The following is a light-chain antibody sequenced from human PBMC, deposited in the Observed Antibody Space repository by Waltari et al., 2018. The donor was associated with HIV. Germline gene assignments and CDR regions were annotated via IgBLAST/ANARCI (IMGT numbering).Light chain of an antibody. CDR2: GNT. V-gene: IGLV1-40*01. Sequence: QSVLTQPPSVSGAPGKRVTTTCTGHSFNIEAGYDVHCYQQFPGTAPRLLIHGNTNRPSGVPDRFSGSKSDTSASLAITGLEAEDEADYYCQSYDRSLTGGVFGGGTKLTVL. CDR1: SFNIEAGYD. CDR3: QSYDRSLTGGV. J-gene: IGLJ3*02.